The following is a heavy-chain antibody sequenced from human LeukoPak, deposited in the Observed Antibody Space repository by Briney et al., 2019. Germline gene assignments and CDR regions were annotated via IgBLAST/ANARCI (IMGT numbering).Heavy chain of an antibody. J-gene: IGHJ4*02. Sequence: GASVKVSCKASGGTFSSYAISWVRQAPGQGLEWMGGIIPIFGTANYAQKFQGRVTITTDESTSTAYMGLSSLRSEDTAVYYCARAMPGGRSSEYDYWGQGTLVTVSS. D-gene: IGHD2-2*01. CDR2: IIPIFGTA. CDR1: GGTFSSYA. CDR3: ARAMPGGRSSEYDY. V-gene: IGHV1-69*05.